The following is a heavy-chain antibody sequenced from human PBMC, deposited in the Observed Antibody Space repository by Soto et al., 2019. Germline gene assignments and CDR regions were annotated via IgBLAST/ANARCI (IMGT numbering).Heavy chain of an antibody. CDR2: ISYDGSDK. CDR1: GFTFNNSG. D-gene: IGHD5-12*01. Sequence: GSLRLSCRVSGFTFNNSGMHWVRQAPGKGMAWMAVISYDGSDKYYADSVKGRVIISRDNSKNTLNLEMNSLKASDTAMYYCARHGAVEMATTSAYYYGMDVWGQGTTVTVSS. J-gene: IGHJ6*02. CDR3: ARHGAVEMATTSAYYYGMDV. V-gene: IGHV3-30*03.